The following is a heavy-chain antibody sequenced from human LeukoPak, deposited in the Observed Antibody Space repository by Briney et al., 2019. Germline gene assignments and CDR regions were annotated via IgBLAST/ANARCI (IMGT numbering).Heavy chain of an antibody. Sequence: GGSLRLSCAASGFTFSSYGMHWVRQAPGKGLEWVAFIRYDGSNKYYADSVKGRFTISRDNSKNTLYLQMNSLRAEDTAVYYCAKGRGTSVGATDYWGQGTLVTVSS. CDR2: IRYDGSNK. V-gene: IGHV3-30*02. D-gene: IGHD1-26*01. J-gene: IGHJ4*02. CDR1: GFTFSSYG. CDR3: AKGRGTSVGATDY.